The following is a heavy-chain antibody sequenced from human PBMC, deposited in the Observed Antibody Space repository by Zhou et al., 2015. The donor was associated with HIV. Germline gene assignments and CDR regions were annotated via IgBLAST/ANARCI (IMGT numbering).Heavy chain of an antibody. J-gene: IGHJ6*02. CDR2: IYSGGST. Sequence: EVQLFGVWGEAWYSLGGSLRLSCAASGFTFSSYAMSWVRQAPGKGLEWVSVIYSGGSTYYADSVKGRFTISKDIAKNSLYLQMNSLRDEDTALYYCARSFVVTVSDPAISHYYGMDVWGRGTTVTVSS. CDR1: GFTFSSYA. D-gene: IGHD2-8*01. CDR3: ARSFVVTVSDPAISHYYGMDV. V-gene: IGHV3-23*03.